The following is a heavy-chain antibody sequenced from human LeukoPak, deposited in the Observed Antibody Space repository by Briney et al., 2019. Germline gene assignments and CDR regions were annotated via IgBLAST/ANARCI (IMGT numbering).Heavy chain of an antibody. CDR2: IKQDGSEK. Sequence: GGALRLSCAASGFTLSTYWMSWVRQAPGKGREGVANIKQDGSEKKYVGSVKGRFTISRDNAKNSLYLQMNSLRAEDTAVYYCARDWGGGRSCSNDYWGQGTMVTVSS. CDR3: ARDWGGGRSCSNDY. J-gene: IGHJ4*02. CDR1: GFTLSTYW. V-gene: IGHV3-7*01. D-gene: IGHD2-15*01.